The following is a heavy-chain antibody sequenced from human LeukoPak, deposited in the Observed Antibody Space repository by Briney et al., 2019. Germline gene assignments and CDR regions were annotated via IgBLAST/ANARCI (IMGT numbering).Heavy chain of an antibody. CDR1: GFTFSDYY. CDR2: ISSSGSTI. D-gene: IGHD3-22*01. Sequence: GGSLRLSCAASGFTFSDYYMSWVRQAPGKGLEWVSYISSSGSTIYYADSVKGRFTISRDNAKNSLYLQMNSLRAEDTAVYYCARRDSSGYYLDYWGQGTLVTVSS. CDR3: ARRDSSGYYLDY. J-gene: IGHJ4*02. V-gene: IGHV3-11*04.